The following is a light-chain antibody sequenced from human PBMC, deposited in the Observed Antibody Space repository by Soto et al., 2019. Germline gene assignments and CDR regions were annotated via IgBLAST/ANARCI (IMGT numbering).Light chain of an antibody. V-gene: IGKV3-20*01. CDR2: GGS. J-gene: IGKJ1*01. CDR3: QQYIILRT. Sequence: VMTQSAGTVSLTPRERATLXCRASQSVSSNHLAWYQQKPGQAPRLLIYGGSSRATGIPVRFSGSGSETDFTLTITRLEPEDFAVYYCQQYIILRTFGQGS. CDR1: QSVSSNH.